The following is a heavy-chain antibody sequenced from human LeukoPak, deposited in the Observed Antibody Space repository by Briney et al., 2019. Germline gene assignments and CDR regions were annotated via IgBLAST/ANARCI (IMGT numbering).Heavy chain of an antibody. Sequence: GGSLRLSCAAPGFTFGSYAMSWVRQAPGKGLDWVSAMSGSGDSRYYADSVKGRFTISRDNSKNTLYLQMNSLRAEDTAVYYCAKHIRRSGWYDRADYWGQGTLVTVSS. CDR2: MSGSGDSR. CDR1: GFTFGSYA. J-gene: IGHJ4*02. D-gene: IGHD6-19*01. CDR3: AKHIRRSGWYDRADY. V-gene: IGHV3-23*01.